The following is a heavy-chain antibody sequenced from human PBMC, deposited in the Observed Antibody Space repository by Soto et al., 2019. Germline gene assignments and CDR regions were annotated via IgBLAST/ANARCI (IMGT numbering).Heavy chain of an antibody. V-gene: IGHV1-69-2*01. D-gene: IGHD3-10*01. CDR2: VDPEDGDT. CDR3: ASDLTDSYGNSGFQGYFDY. CDR1: GYTFIDFY. J-gene: IGHJ4*02. Sequence: EVQLVQSGAEVKKPGASVKISCKVSGYTFIDFYIHWVQEAPGKGLEWMGLVDPEDGDTVYAEKFQGRVTITADRSTDTAYMELSSLRSEDTALYYCASDLTDSYGNSGFQGYFDYWGQGTLVTVSS.